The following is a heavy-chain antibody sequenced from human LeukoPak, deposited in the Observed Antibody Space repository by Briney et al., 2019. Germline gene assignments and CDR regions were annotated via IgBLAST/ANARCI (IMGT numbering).Heavy chain of an antibody. V-gene: IGHV3-21*01. CDR3: ASLWCSGSPTFDY. CDR2: ISSSSSYI. D-gene: IGHD1-26*01. Sequence: GGSLRLSCAASGFTFSSYSTNWVRQAPGKGLEWVSSISSSSSYIYYADSVKGRFTISRDNAKNSLYLQMNSLRAEDTAVYYCASLWCSGSPTFDYWGQGTLVTVSS. CDR1: GFTFSSYS. J-gene: IGHJ4*02.